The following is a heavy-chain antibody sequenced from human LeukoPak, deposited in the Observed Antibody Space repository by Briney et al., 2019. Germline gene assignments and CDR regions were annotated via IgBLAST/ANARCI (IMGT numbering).Heavy chain of an antibody. CDR3: ARGWVPQGYYFYYYMDV. V-gene: IGHV4-61*02. D-gene: IGHD5-24*01. CDR2: IYTSGST. J-gene: IGHJ6*03. Sequence: SETLSLTCTVSGGSISSGSFYWSWIRQPAGKGLEWIGRIYTSGSTNYNPSLKSRVTILVDTSKNQFSLKLSSVTAADTAVYYCARGWVPQGYYFYYYMDVWGKGTTVTISS. CDR1: GGSISSGSFY.